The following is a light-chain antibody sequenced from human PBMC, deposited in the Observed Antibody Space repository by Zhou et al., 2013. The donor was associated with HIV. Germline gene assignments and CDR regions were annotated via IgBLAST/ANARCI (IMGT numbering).Light chain of an antibody. Sequence: EIVMTQSPATLSVSPGVRATLSCRASQGVSSSYLAWYQHQPGQAPRLLIYGASSRATGIPGRFSGGGSGTDFTLTIDSLQPEDFAVYYCQQDYNLPITFGQGTRLEIK. CDR3: QQDYNLPIT. CDR1: QGVSSSY. J-gene: IGKJ5*01. CDR2: GAS. V-gene: IGKV3D-7*01.